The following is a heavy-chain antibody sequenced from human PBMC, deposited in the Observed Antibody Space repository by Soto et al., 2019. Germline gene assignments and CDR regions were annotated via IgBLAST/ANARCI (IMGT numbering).Heavy chain of an antibody. V-gene: IGHV4-30-2*01. Sequence: PSETLSLTCAVSGGSISSGGYSWSWIRQPPGKGLEWIGYIYHSGSTYYNPSLKSRVTISVDRSKNQFSLKLSSVTAADTAVYYCARHPRSERGYSGYDVHYCSTGSCYPFDYWGLGILVTVSS. CDR3: ARHPRSERGYSGYDVHYCSTGSCYPFDY. CDR2: IYHSGST. J-gene: IGHJ4*02. CDR1: GGSISSGGYS. D-gene: IGHD5-12*01.